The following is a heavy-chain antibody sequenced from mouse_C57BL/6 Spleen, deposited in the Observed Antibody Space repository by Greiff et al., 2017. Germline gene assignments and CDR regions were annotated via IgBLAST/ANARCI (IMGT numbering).Heavy chain of an antibody. CDR3: ARYYYGPHYAMDY. J-gene: IGHJ4*01. V-gene: IGHV1-42*01. CDR1: GYSFTGYY. Sequence: EVQLQQSGPELVKPGASVKISCKASGYSFTGYYMNWVKQSPEKSLEWIGEINPSTGGTTYNQKFKAKATLTVDKSSSTAYMQLKSLTSEDSAVYYCARYYYGPHYAMDYWGQGTSVTVSS. CDR2: INPSTGGT. D-gene: IGHD1-1*01.